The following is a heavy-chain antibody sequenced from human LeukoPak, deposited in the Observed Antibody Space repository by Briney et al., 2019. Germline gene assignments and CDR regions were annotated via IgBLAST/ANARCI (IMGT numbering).Heavy chain of an antibody. CDR1: GYTFTSNG. D-gene: IGHD3-10*01. J-gene: IGHJ4*02. V-gene: IGHV1-18*01. CDR3: ARRSGSGSYIDY. CDR2: ISAYIGQT. Sequence: ASVKVSCKASGYTFTSNGITWVRQAPGQGLEWMGWISAYIGQTNYAQSLQGRVAMTTDTSTSTAYMELRSLRSDDTAVYYCARRSGSGSYIDYWGQGTLVTVSS.